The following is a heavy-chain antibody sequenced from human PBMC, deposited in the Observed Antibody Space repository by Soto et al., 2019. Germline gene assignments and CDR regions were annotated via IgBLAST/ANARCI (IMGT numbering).Heavy chain of an antibody. J-gene: IGHJ4*02. D-gene: IGHD1-26*01. Sequence: ASVKVSCKASGYIFTNYYIHWVRQAPGQGLEWMAIINPLPTSGSTNYAQKFQGRVTITADESTSTAYMELSSLRSEDTAVYYCARDLQMGQSFDYWGQGTLVTVSS. CDR1: GYIFTNYY. CDR2: INPLPTSGST. CDR3: ARDLQMGQSFDY. V-gene: IGHV1-46*01.